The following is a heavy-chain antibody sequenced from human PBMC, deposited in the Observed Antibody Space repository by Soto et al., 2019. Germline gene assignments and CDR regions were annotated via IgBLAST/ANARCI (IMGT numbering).Heavy chain of an antibody. Sequence: GGSLRLSCAASGFTVSSNYMSWVRQAAGKGPEWVSGILGRGDTYYEESVKGRFTISRDNTKNSLYLQMNSLRAEDTAVYYCATRGPTLDYCSRTSCPLDVWGQGTTVTVSS. D-gene: IGHD2-2*01. CDR2: ILGRGDT. CDR1: GFTVSSNY. J-gene: IGHJ6*02. V-gene: IGHV3-66*01. CDR3: ATRGPTLDYCSRTSCPLDV.